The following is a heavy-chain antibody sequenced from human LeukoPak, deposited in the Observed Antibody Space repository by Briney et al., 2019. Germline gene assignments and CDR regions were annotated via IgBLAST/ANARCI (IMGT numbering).Heavy chain of an antibody. V-gene: IGHV4-59*01. CDR1: GGSISSYY. D-gene: IGHD5-18*01. Sequence: SETLSLTCTVSGGSISSYYWRWIRQPPGKGLEWTGYIYYSGSTNYNPSLKSRVTISVDTSKNQFSLKLSSVTAADTAVYYCASLGVAGYSYGDDYWGQGTLVTVSS. CDR3: ASLGVAGYSYGDDY. J-gene: IGHJ4*02. CDR2: IYYSGST.